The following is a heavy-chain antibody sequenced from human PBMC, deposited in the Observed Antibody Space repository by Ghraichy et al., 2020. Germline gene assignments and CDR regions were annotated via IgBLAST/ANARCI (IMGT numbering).Heavy chain of an antibody. CDR2: IRSKANSYAT. CDR3: SSTQTQGTESMMDV. Sequence: LSLTCEVSGFTFSDSPMYWVRQASGTGLEWVGRIRSKANSYATEYAASVKGRFSISRDDSKNTAYLQMNSLKTEDTAVYYCSSTQTQGTESMMDVWGQGTTVTVSS. V-gene: IGHV3-73*01. D-gene: IGHD2/OR15-2a*01. J-gene: IGHJ6*02. CDR1: GFTFSDSP.